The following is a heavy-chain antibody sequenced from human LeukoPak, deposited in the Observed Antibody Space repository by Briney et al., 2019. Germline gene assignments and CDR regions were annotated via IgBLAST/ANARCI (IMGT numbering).Heavy chain of an antibody. Sequence: PGGSLRLSCAASGFTFSSYVMHWVRQAPGKGLEWVAVISYDGSNKYYADSVKGRFTISRDNSKNTLYLQMNSLRAEDTAVYYCAKDRASMTTVTLYAFDIWGQGTMVTVSS. CDR3: AKDRASMTTVTLYAFDI. V-gene: IGHV3-30*18. CDR2: ISYDGSNK. CDR1: GFTFSSYV. J-gene: IGHJ3*02. D-gene: IGHD4-17*01.